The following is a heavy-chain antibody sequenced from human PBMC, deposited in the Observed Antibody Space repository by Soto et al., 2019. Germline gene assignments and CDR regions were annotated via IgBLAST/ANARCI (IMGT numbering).Heavy chain of an antibody. CDR2: INPSGGST. Sequence: GASVKVSCKASGYTFTSYYMHWVRQAPGQGLEWMGIINPSGGSTSYAQKFQGRVTMTRDTSTSTVYMELSSLRSEDTAAYYCARDRITIFGVAMPQHFDYWGQGTLVTVSS. CDR1: GYTFTSYY. J-gene: IGHJ4*02. V-gene: IGHV1-46*01. CDR3: ARDRITIFGVAMPQHFDY. D-gene: IGHD3-3*01.